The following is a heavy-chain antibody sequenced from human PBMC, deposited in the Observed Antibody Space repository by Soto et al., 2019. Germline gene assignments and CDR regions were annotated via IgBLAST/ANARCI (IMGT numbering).Heavy chain of an antibody. CDR2: FESGGSI. CDR3: ARAGVTPHFFDY. J-gene: IGHJ4*02. D-gene: IGHD3-3*02. CDR1: GFSVRTNY. Sequence: LRLSCAASGFSVRTNYMSWVRQAPGKGLDWVSVFESGGSIYYADSVKGRFIISRDYAKNTVYLQMNNLRAEDTAVYYCARAGVTPHFFDYWGQGTLVTVSS. V-gene: IGHV3-53*01.